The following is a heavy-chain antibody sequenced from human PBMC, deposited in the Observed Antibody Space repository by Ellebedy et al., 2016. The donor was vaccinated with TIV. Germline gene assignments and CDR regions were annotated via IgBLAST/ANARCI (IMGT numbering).Heavy chain of an antibody. D-gene: IGHD4-17*01. V-gene: IGHV4-34*01. CDR1: GGSFSGYY. CDR2: INHSGST. J-gene: IGHJ4*02. CDR3: AKTDYGDYELIDC. Sequence: MPSETLSLTCAVYGGSFSGYYWSWIRQPPGKGLEWIGEINHSGSTNYNPSLKRRVTISVDTSKSHFSLRLNSVTAADTAVYYCAKTDYGDYELIDCWGQGTLVTVSS.